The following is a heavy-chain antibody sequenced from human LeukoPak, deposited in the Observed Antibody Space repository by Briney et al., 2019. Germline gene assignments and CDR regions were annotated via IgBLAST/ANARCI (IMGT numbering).Heavy chain of an antibody. CDR2: IYYSGST. CDR1: GGSISSYY. V-gene: IGHV4-59*08. J-gene: IGHJ4*02. CDR3: ARSWGAARLANFDY. D-gene: IGHD6-6*01. Sequence: SETLSLTCTVSGGSISSYYWSWIRQPPGKGLEWIGYIYYSGSTNYNPSLKSRVTISVDTSKNQFSLKLSSVTAADTAVYYCARSWGAARLANFDYWGQGTLVTVSS.